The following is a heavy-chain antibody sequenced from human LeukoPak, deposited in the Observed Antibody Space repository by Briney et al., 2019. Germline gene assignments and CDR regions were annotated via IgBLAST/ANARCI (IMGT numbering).Heavy chain of an antibody. CDR2: ISSSSSYI. CDR3: ARDVSSGYCSSTSCSAFDY. J-gene: IGHJ4*02. D-gene: IGHD2-2*01. Sequence: GGSLRLSCAASGFTFSSYSMNWVRQAPGKGLEWVSSISSSSSYIYYADSVKGRFTISRDNAKNSLYLQMNSLRAEDTAVCYCARDVSSGYCSSTSCSAFDYWGQGTLVTVSS. V-gene: IGHV3-21*01. CDR1: GFTFSSYS.